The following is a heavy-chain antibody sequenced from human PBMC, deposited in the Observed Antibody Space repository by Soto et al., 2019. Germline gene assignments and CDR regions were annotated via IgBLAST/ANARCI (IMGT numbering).Heavy chain of an antibody. J-gene: IGHJ4*02. CDR2: IERHGNDK. V-gene: IGHV3-7*03. Sequence: EVHLEESGGDLVQPGGSLRLSCSASGFIFGFYWMTWVRQAPGKGLEWVANIERHGNDKDYVDSVTGRFTISRDNAQNSLFLQMNNLRAEDTAVYFCARIRATDYEIDYWGQGTLVTVSS. CDR1: GFIFGFYW. CDR3: ARIRATDYEIDY. D-gene: IGHD3-22*01.